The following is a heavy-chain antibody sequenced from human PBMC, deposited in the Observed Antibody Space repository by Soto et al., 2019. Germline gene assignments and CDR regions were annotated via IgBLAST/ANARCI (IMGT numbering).Heavy chain of an antibody. D-gene: IGHD2-21*01. V-gene: IGHV3-72*01. CDR1: GFTFSDHY. CDR2: TRNKANSYTT. CDR3: ARASRIKQLWYFDF. J-gene: IGHJ4*02. Sequence: PGGSLRLSCAASGFTFSDHYMDWVRQAPGKGLEWVGRTRNKANSYTTEYAASVKGRFTVSRDGSESSLFLQMDSLKTEDTAVYYCARASRIKQLWYFDFWGQGTLVTVSS.